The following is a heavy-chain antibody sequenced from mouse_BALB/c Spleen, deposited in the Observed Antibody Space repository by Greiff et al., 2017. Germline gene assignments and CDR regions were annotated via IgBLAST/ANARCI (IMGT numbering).Heavy chain of an antibody. CDR1: GYSFTGYN. V-gene: IGHV1S135*01. Sequence: EVKLQQSGPELGKPGASVKISCKASGYSFTGYNMYWVKQSHRKSLEWIGYIDPYNGGTSYNQKSKGKATLTVDKSSSTAYMHLNSLTSEDSAIYYCATYDYDRGFAYWGQGTLVTVSA. CDR2: IDPYNGGT. CDR3: ATYDYDRGFAY. J-gene: IGHJ3*01. D-gene: IGHD2-4*01.